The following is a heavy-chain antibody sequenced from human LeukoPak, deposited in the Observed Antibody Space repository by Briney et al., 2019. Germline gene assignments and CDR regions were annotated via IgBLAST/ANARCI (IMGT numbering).Heavy chain of an antibody. D-gene: IGHD2-21*02. V-gene: IGHV1-8*01. Sequence: GASVKVSCKASGYTFTSYDINWVRQATGQGLEWMGWMNPNSGNTGYAQKFQGRVTMTRNTSISTAYMELSSLRSEDTAVYYCARMVTAIQNWFDPWGQGTLVTVSS. CDR2: MNPNSGNT. J-gene: IGHJ5*02. CDR1: GYTFTSYD. CDR3: ARMVTAIQNWFDP.